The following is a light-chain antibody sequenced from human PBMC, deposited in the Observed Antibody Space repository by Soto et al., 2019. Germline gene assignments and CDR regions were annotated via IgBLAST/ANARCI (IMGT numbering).Light chain of an antibody. CDR1: QSVSGN. V-gene: IGKV3-15*01. CDR3: QQYNNWPPIT. CDR2: GAS. Sequence: EIVMTQSPATLSMSPGERATLCCRASQSVSGNLAWYQQKPGQAPRLLIYGASTRATAIPARFSGSGSGTEFTLTISSLQSEDFAVYYCQQYNNWPPITFGQGTRLEIK. J-gene: IGKJ5*01.